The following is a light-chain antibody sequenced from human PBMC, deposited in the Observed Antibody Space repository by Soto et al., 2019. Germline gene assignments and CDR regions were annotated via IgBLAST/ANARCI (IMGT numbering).Light chain of an antibody. V-gene: IGKV1-39*01. CDR2: AAA. CDR1: QTITTY. CDR3: QQTYSALWT. J-gene: IGKJ1*01. Sequence: DIQMTQAPYSLSASVGDSVTISCRASQTITTYLNWYQQKPGKAPKLLIYAAASLHSGVPSRFSGSGSETDFTLNISSLPPEDVAAYYSQQTYSALWTVGQGPKLEIK.